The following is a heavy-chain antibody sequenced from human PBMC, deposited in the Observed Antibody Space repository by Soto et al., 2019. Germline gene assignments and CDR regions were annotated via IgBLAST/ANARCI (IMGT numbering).Heavy chain of an antibody. Sequence: GGSLRLSCAASGFTFSSYSMNWVHQAPGKGLEWVSSISSSSSYIYYADSVKGRFTISRDNAKNSLYLQMNSLRAEDTAVYYCASLPALSGYSGYDAFDIWGQGTMVTVSS. V-gene: IGHV3-21*01. CDR2: ISSSSSYI. D-gene: IGHD5-12*01. J-gene: IGHJ3*02. CDR1: GFTFSSYS. CDR3: ASLPALSGYSGYDAFDI.